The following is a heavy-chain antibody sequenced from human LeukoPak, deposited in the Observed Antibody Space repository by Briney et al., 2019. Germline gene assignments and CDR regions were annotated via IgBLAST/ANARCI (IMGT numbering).Heavy chain of an antibody. V-gene: IGHV1-18*01. J-gene: IGHJ3*02. CDR3: ARGAYSGTYGDFDI. CDR2: ISAYNGNT. Sequence: ASVKVSCKSSGYTFNGYGIIWVRQAPGQGLEWMGWISAYNGNTNYPQKFQGRVTMTTDTSTSTAYMELRSLRSDDTAVYYCARGAYSGTYGDFDIWGQGTMVTVSS. CDR1: GYTFNGYG. D-gene: IGHD1-26*01.